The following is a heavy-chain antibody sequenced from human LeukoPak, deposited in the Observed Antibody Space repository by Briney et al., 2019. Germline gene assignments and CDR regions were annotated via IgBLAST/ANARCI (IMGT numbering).Heavy chain of an antibody. V-gene: IGHV3-33*01. CDR3: ARVFSGSGSTGSFDF. Sequence: GGSLRLSCAASGFTFSSYGMHWVRQAPGKGLEWLAVIWYDGSNIYYADPVKGRFAISRDNSKNTLYLQINSLRAEDTAVYFCARVFSGSGSTGSFDFWGQGTLVTVSS. J-gene: IGHJ4*02. CDR2: IWYDGSNI. CDR1: GFTFSSYG. D-gene: IGHD3-3*01.